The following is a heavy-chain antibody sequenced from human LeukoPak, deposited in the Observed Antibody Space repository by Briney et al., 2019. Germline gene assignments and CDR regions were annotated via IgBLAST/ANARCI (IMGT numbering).Heavy chain of an antibody. CDR3: ARYGDYDVY. CDR1: GGSISSGGYS. CDR2: IYHSGST. Sequence: SQTLSLTCAVSGGSISSGGYSWSWIRQPPGKGLEWIGYIYHSGSTYYSPSLKSRVTISVDRSKNQFSLKLSSVTAADTAVYYCARYGDYDVYWGQGTLVTVSS. D-gene: IGHD4-17*01. J-gene: IGHJ4*02. V-gene: IGHV4-30-2*01.